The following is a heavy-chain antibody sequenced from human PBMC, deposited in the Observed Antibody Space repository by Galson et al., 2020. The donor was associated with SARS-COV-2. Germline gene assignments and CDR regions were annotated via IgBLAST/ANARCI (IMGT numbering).Heavy chain of an antibody. CDR1: GGSVSVYY. V-gene: IGHV4-59*02. CDR2: LYNSGST. CDR3: ARGPYQLLPFDC. J-gene: IGHJ4*02. D-gene: IGHD2-2*01. Sequence: SETLSLTCTVSGGSVSVYYWSWIRQPPGKELEWLGYLYNSGSTNYNPSVKSRVTISVDTSKNQFSRKLTSVTAADTAVYYCARGPYQLLPFDCWGQGTPVTVSS.